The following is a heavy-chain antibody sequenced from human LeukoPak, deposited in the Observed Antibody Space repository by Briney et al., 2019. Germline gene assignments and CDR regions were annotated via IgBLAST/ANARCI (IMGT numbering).Heavy chain of an antibody. CDR1: GFPVGSYY. CDR3: ARGSGDILTGYSGMDV. Sequence: GGSLRLSWEASGFPVGSYYLTWGRQAPGKGLEWVSAIYKGGTTYYADSVKGRFTVSRDNSKNSFSLQMNSLSADDTAVYYCARGSGDILTGYSGMDVWGQGTTVTVSS. J-gene: IGHJ6*02. D-gene: IGHD3-9*01. V-gene: IGHV3-53*01. CDR2: IYKGGTT.